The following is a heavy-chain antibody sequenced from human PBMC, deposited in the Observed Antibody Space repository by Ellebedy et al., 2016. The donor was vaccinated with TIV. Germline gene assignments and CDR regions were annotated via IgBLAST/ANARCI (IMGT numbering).Heavy chain of an antibody. CDR3: ARLQYVDSGYGRGSVNSYQGMDV. J-gene: IGHJ6*02. CDR1: GYSFTKYW. D-gene: IGHD5-12*01. Sequence: GESLKISCKGSGYSFTKYWISWVRQMPGKGLERMGRIDPSDSYSNYSPSFQGHVTVSVDNSISTAYLQWSSLKASDTAMYYCARLQYVDSGYGRGSVNSYQGMDVWGQGTTVTVSS. CDR2: IDPSDSYS. V-gene: IGHV5-10-1*01.